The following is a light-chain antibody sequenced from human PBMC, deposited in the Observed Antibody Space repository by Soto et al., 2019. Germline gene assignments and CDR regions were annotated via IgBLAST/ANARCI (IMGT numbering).Light chain of an antibody. Sequence: QAVLTQPASVCGSPGQSITISCTGSSSDVGAYNLVSWYQQHPGKAPILIIYEVNTRPSGISNRFSGSKSGDTASLTISGLQAEDEADYFCCSYAGTVAYVFGTGTKVTVL. J-gene: IGLJ1*01. CDR1: SSDVGAYNL. V-gene: IGLV2-23*02. CDR2: EVN. CDR3: CSYAGTVAYV.